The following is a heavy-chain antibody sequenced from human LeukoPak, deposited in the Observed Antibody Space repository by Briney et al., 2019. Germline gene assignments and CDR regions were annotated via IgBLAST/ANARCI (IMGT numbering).Heavy chain of an antibody. CDR3: ARLYCSRTSCYLDY. D-gene: IGHD2-2*01. CDR2: ISYSGNT. V-gene: IGHV4-61*08. J-gene: IGHJ4*02. Sequence: SETLSLTCSVSGDSIRSGDSYWGWIRQPPGKGLEWIGYISYSGNTNYNPSLKSRVTISVDTSKNQFSLKLRSVTAADTAVYYCARLYCSRTSCYLDYWGQGTLVTVSS. CDR1: GDSIRSGDSY.